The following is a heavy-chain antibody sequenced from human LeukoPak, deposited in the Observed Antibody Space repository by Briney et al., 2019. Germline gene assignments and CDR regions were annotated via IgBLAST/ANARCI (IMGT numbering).Heavy chain of an antibody. Sequence: GGSLRLSCAASGFTFSSYGMHWVRQAPGKGLEWVAFIRYDGSNKYYADSVKGRFTTSRDNSKNTLYLQMNSLRAEDTAVYYCARVTGYMIEDYFDYWGQGTLVTVSS. CDR2: IRYDGSNK. J-gene: IGHJ4*02. CDR1: GFTFSSYG. D-gene: IGHD3-22*01. V-gene: IGHV3-30*02. CDR3: ARVTGYMIEDYFDY.